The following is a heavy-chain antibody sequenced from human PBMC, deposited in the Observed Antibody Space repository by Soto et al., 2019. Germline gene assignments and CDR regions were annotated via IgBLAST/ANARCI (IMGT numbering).Heavy chain of an antibody. CDR3: VPRTLSRYGQLCFDY. D-gene: IGHD2-21*01. CDR2: TYWDGDS. J-gene: IGHJ4*02. V-gene: IGHV2-5*02. CDR1: GFSLRTTGVA. Sequence: QITLKESGPTLVKPTQTLTLTCTFSGFSLRTTGVAVGWIRQPPGKALEWLALTYWDGDSRYRPSLQGRVTATKDTSRDHMVLTVTNMDPVDKAKYYCVPRTLSRYGQLCFDYWGQGILVTVSS.